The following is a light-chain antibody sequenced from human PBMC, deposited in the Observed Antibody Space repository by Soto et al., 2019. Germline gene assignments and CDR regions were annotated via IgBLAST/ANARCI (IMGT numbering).Light chain of an antibody. CDR1: QSLTNPY. Sequence: EIVMTQSPGTLSLSPGDRATLFCRARQSLTNPYIAWYQQKPGQAPRLLIYDISSRATGIPDRFSGSVSGTDFTLTISSLEPEDFAFYYCLQRSNWPPLLSFGGGTKVDIK. CDR3: LQRSNWPPLLS. J-gene: IGKJ4*01. CDR2: DIS. V-gene: IGKV3D-20*02.